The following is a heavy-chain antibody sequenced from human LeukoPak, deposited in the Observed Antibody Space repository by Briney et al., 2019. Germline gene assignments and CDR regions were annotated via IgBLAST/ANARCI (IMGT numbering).Heavy chain of an antibody. CDR2: INPNSGGT. D-gene: IGHD3-22*01. V-gene: IGHV1-2*06. Sequence: GASVKVSCKASGYTFTGYYMHWVRQAPGQGLEWMGRINPNSGGTNYAQKFQGRVTMTRDTSISTAYMELSRLRSDDTAVYYCARDYYDSNGFLWYWGQGTLVTVSS. J-gene: IGHJ4*02. CDR3: ARDYYDSNGFLWY. CDR1: GYTFTGYY.